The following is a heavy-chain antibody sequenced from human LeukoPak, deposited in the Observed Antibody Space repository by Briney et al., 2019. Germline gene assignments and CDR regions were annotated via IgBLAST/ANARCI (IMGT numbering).Heavy chain of an antibody. CDR2: MNTNTGNP. J-gene: IGHJ4*02. CDR3: ARDHGLLWFGELLQFDY. CDR1: GYTFTSYD. V-gene: IGHV7-4-1*02. Sequence: ASVKVSCKASGYTFTSYDINWVRQATGQGLEWMGWMNTNTGNPTYAQGFTGRFVFSLDTSVSTAYLQISSLKAEDTAVYYCARDHGLLWFGELLQFDYWGQGTLVTVSS. D-gene: IGHD3-10*01.